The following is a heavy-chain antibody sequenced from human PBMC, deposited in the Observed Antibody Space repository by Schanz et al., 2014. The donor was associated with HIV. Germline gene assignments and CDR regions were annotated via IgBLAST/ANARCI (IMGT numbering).Heavy chain of an antibody. CDR2: INPNSGGT. D-gene: IGHD5-12*01. CDR1: GYTFNSYG. CDR3: ARVKKDIVATASDV. Sequence: QVQLVQSGVEVKKPGASVKVSCKASGYTFNSYGISWVRQAPGQGLEWMGWINPNSGGTNYAQKFQGRVTMTRDTSVSTAYMEVSRLRSDDTAVYYCARVKKDIVATASDVWGQGTLVTVSP. V-gene: IGHV1-2*02. J-gene: IGHJ4*02.